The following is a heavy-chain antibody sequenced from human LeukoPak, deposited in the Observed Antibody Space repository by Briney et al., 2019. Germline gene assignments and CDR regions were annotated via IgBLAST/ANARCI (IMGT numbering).Heavy chain of an antibody. V-gene: IGHV1-18*01. CDR1: GYTFTSYG. J-gene: IGHJ3*02. D-gene: IGHD2-15*01. Sequence: GASVKVSCKASGYTFTSYGISWVRQAPGQGLEWMGWISAYNGNTNYAQKLQGRVTMTTDTSTSTAYMELRSLRSDDTAVYYCARLNGDATDTSILRNDAFDIWGQGTMVTVSS. CDR2: ISAYNGNT. CDR3: ARLNGDATDTSILRNDAFDI.